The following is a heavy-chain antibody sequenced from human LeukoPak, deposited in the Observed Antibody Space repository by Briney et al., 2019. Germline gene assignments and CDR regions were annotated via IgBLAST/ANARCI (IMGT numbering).Heavy chain of an antibody. J-gene: IGHJ4*02. CDR1: GGSISSGGYY. CDR2: IYNSGST. Sequence: MSSQTLSLTCTVSGGSISSGGYYWSWLRQHPGKGLEWIGYIYNSGSTYYNPSLKSRVTISVDTSKNQFSLKLSSVTAADTAVYYCANFGNSYGFNYWGQGTLVTVSS. V-gene: IGHV4-31*03. D-gene: IGHD5-18*01. CDR3: ANFGNSYGFNY.